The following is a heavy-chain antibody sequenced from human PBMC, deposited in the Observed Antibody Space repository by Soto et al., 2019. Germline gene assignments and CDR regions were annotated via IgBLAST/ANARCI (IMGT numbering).Heavy chain of an antibody. Sequence: TSETLSLTCTVSGGSISSSSYYWGWIRQPPGKGLEWIGSIYYSGSTYYNPSLKSRVTISVDTSKNQFSLKLSSVTAADTAVYYCARTYYYDSSGYYGDAFDIWGQGTMVTVSS. J-gene: IGHJ3*02. CDR2: IYYSGST. CDR1: GGSISSSSYY. V-gene: IGHV4-39*01. D-gene: IGHD3-22*01. CDR3: ARTYYYDSSGYYGDAFDI.